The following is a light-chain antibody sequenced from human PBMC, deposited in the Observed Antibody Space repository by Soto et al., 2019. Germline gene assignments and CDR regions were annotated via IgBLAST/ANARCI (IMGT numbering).Light chain of an antibody. Sequence: DIQVTQSPLYLAASVGDRVTITCRASQEITSFVAWYQQQPEKAPKLLIFATSRLQTGVPSRFSGSGSGTEFTPKIIRLQPEVFATYYCQQVHSFPLTFGHGTKVDIK. V-gene: IGKV1-9*01. CDR1: QEITSF. CDR3: QQVHSFPLT. J-gene: IGKJ3*01. CDR2: ATS.